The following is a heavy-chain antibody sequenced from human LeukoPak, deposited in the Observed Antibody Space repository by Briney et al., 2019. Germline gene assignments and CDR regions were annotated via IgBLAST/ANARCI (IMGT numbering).Heavy chain of an antibody. D-gene: IGHD3-3*01. Sequence: SETLSLTCTVSGGSISSYYWSWIRQPAGKGLEWIGRIYTSGSTNYNPSLNSRVTMSVDTSKNQFSLKLSSVTAADTAVYYCAKVDFWSGLVYFDYWGQGTLVTVSS. CDR2: IYTSGST. V-gene: IGHV4-4*07. J-gene: IGHJ4*02. CDR3: AKVDFWSGLVYFDY. CDR1: GGSISSYY.